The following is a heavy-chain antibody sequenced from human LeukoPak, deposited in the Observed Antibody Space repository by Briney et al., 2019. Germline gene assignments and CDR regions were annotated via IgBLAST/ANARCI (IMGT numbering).Heavy chain of an antibody. CDR2: INHSGST. CDR1: GGSFSGYY. CDR3: ARDLADSGAFDI. D-gene: IGHD6-19*01. J-gene: IGHJ3*02. V-gene: IGHV4-34*01. Sequence: SETLPLTCAVYGGSFSGYYWSWIRQPPGKGLEWIGEINHSGSTNYNPSLKSRVTISVDTSKNQFSLKLSSVTAADTAVYYCARDLADSGAFDIWGQGTMVTVSS.